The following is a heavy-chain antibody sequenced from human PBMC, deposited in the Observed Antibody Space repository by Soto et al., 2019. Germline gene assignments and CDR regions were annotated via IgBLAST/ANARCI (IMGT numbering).Heavy chain of an antibody. J-gene: IGHJ4*02. D-gene: IGHD4-17*01. V-gene: IGHV4-59*01. Sequence: QVQLQESGPGLVKPSETLSLTCTVSGGSISSYYWSWIRQPQGKGLEWIGYIYYSGSTNYNPSLKSRDTISIDTAKNQFYLKLSSVTAADTGVYYCARAYGDYVFDYWGQGTLVTVSS. CDR3: ARAYGDYVFDY. CDR2: IYYSGST. CDR1: GGSISSYY.